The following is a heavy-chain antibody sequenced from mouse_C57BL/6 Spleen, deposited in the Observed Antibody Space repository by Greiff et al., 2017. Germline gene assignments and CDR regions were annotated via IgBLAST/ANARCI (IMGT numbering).Heavy chain of an antibody. CDR3: AGSGTTVGGFFDY. D-gene: IGHD1-1*01. V-gene: IGHV14-2*01. CDR1: GFNIKDYY. CDR2: IDPEDGET. J-gene: IGHJ2*01. Sequence: VQLQQSGAELVKPGASVKLSCTASGFNIKDYYMHWVKQRTEQGLEWIGRIDPEDGETKYAPKFQGKATITADTSSNTVYLQLSRLTSEETAVYYCAGSGTTVGGFFDYWGQGTTLTVSS.